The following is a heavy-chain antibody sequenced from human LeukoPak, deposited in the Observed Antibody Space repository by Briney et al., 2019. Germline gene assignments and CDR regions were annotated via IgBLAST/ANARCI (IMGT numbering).Heavy chain of an antibody. V-gene: IGHV4-39*07. Sequence: SETLSLTCTVSGGSISSSSYYWGWIRQPPGKGLEWIGEINHSGSTNYNPSLKSRVTISVDTSKNQFSLKLNSVTAADTAVYYCARGLASSSWYTVVYWGQGTLVTVSS. D-gene: IGHD6-13*01. CDR2: INHSGST. CDR3: ARGLASSSWYTVVY. J-gene: IGHJ4*02. CDR1: GGSISSSSYY.